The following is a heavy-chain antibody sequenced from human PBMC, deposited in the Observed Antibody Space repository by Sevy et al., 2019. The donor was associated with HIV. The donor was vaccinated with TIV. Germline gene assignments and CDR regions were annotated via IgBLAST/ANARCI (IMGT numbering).Heavy chain of an antibody. D-gene: IGHD2-15*01. CDR3: ARLRNIWFDP. V-gene: IGHV4-4*07. Sequence: SETLSLTCTVSGPSLTTSYWTWIRQPAGKGPEWIGRLSSTGKPNSNPSLRSRVTLSRDMSKNQFFLRLTSVTAADTAIYYCARLRNIWFDPWGQGTLVTVSS. CDR1: GPSLTTSY. CDR2: LSSTGKP. J-gene: IGHJ5*02.